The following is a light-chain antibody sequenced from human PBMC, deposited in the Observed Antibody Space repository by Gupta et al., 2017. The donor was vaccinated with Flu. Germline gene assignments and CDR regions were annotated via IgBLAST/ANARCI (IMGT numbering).Light chain of an antibody. CDR3: LQHNTYPWT. CDR1: QDIGHD. Sequence: DIQMTQSPFSLSASIGDKVTITCRASQDIGHDLGWYQQKPRKAPKRLIYAASDLQSGVPSRFSGSGSGTEFTLTVSGLQPDDFATYYCLQHNTYPWTFGQGTKVEV. J-gene: IGKJ1*01. V-gene: IGKV1-17*01. CDR2: AAS.